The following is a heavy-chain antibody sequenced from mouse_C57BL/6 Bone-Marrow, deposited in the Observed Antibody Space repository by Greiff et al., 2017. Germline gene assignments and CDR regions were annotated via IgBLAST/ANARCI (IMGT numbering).Heavy chain of an antibody. J-gene: IGHJ4*01. D-gene: IGHD2-5*01. Sequence: LVESGAELAKPGASVKLSCKASGYTFTSYWMHWVKQRPGQGLEWIGYINPSSGYTKYNQKFKDKATLTVDKSSSTAYMQLSSLTSEDSAVYYCGRSGYSNCEAMDYWGQGTSVTVSS. V-gene: IGHV1-7*01. CDR1: GYTFTSYW. CDR3: GRSGYSNCEAMDY. CDR2: INPSSGYT.